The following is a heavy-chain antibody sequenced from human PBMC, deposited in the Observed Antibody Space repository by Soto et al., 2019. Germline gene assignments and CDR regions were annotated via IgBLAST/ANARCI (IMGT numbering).Heavy chain of an antibody. CDR3: AKVQLRLAHTRGYNWFDP. V-gene: IGHV3-66*01. D-gene: IGHD3-10*01. CDR1: GFTVSSNY. J-gene: IGHJ5*02. Sequence: GGSLRLSCAASGFTVSSNYMSWVRQAPGKGLEWVSVICSGGSTYYADSVKGRFTISRDNSKNTLYLQMNSLRAEDTAVYYFAKVQLRLAHTRGYNWFDPWGQGTLVTVSS. CDR2: ICSGGST.